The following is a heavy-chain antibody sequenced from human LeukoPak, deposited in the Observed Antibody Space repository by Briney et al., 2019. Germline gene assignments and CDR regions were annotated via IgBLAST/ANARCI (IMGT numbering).Heavy chain of an antibody. Sequence: SQTLSLTCTVSGSSISSGDYYWSWIRQPPGKGLERIGYIYYSGSTYYNPSLKSRVTISVDTSKNQFSLKLSSVTAADTAVYYSARGHCSSTSCPTYYFDYWGQGTLVTVSS. CDR3: ARGHCSSTSCPTYYFDY. CDR2: IYYSGST. CDR1: GSSISSGDYY. D-gene: IGHD2-2*01. V-gene: IGHV4-30-4*01. J-gene: IGHJ4*02.